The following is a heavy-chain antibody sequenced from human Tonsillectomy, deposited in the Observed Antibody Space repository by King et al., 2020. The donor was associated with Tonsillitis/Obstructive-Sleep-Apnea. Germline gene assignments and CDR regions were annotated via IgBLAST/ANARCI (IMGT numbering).Heavy chain of an antibody. CDR1: GFSLSTSGVG. CDR2: IIWDDDK. V-gene: IGHV2-5*02. Sequence: TLKESGPTLVKPTQTLTLTCTFSGFSLSTSGVGVGWIRQPPGKALEWLALIIWDDDKRYSPSLKSRLTITKDTSTNQVVLTMTNMDPVDTATYYCAHRVGAKYFQNWGQGTLITVSS. CDR3: AHRVGAKYFQN. D-gene: IGHD3-3*01. J-gene: IGHJ1*01.